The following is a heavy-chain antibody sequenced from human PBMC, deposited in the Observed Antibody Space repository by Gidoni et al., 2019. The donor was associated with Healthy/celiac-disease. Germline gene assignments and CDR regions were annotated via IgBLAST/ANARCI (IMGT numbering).Heavy chain of an antibody. V-gene: IGHV4-59*01. CDR3: ARDRGSSWYGYYFDY. CDR2: IYYSGST. D-gene: IGHD6-13*01. J-gene: IGHJ4*02. CDR1: GCYISSYY. Sequence: QVQLQESGPGLVKPSETLSRTCTVSGCYISSYYWSWLRQPPGKGLEWIGYIYYSGSTNYNPSRKSLVTISVDTSKNPFSLQLSSVTAADTAVYYCARDRGSSWYGYYFDYWGQGTLVTVSS.